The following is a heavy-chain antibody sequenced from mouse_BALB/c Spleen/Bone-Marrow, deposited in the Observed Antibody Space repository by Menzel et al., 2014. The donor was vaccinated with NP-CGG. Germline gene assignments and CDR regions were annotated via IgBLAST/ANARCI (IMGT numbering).Heavy chain of an antibody. V-gene: IGHV2-9*02. D-gene: IGHD2-4*01. J-gene: IGHJ4*01. Sequence: AXSXSLSITCTVSGFSLTSYGVHWVRQPPGKGLEWLGVIWAGGSTNYNSALMSRLSISKDNSKSQVFLKMNSLQTDDTAMYYCARESTMITSMDYWGQGTSVTVSS. CDR2: IWAGGST. CDR1: GFSLTSYG. CDR3: ARESTMITSMDY.